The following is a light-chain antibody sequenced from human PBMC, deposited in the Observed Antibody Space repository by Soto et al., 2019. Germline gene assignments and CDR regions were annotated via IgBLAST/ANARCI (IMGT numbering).Light chain of an antibody. V-gene: IGKV3-20*01. CDR3: QQYGSSPWT. CDR2: GAS. CDR1: QSVSSSY. Sequence: EIVLTQSPVTLSLSPLERATLSCIASQSVSSSYLAWYQQKPGQAPRLLIYGASSRATGIPDRFSGSGSGTDFTLTISRLEPEDFAVYYCQQYGSSPWTFGQGTKV. J-gene: IGKJ1*01.